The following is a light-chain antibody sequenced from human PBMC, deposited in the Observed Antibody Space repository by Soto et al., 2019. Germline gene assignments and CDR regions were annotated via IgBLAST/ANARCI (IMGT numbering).Light chain of an antibody. CDR2: AAS. CDR3: QQSYSTPLYT. V-gene: IGKV1-39*01. J-gene: IGKJ2*01. Sequence: DIQMTQSPSSLSASVGDRVTITCRASQSISSYLNWYQQKPGKAPKLLIYAASSLQSGVPSRFSGSGSGTDLTLTISSLQPEDFATNYCQQSYSTPLYTFGQWTKLEIK. CDR1: QSISSY.